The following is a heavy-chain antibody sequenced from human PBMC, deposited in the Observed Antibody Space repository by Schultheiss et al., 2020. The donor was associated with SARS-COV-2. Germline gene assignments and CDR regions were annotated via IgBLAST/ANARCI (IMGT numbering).Heavy chain of an antibody. CDR3: AREGSGSYYYYGMDV. V-gene: IGHV3-30*03. CDR1: GFTFSSYS. D-gene: IGHD3-10*01. Sequence: GGSLRLSCAASGFTFSSYSMNWVRQAPGKGLEWVAVISYDGSNKYYADSVKGRFTISRDNSKNTLYLQMNSLRAEDTAVYYCAREGSGSYYYYGMDVWGQGTTVTVSS. J-gene: IGHJ6*02. CDR2: ISYDGSNK.